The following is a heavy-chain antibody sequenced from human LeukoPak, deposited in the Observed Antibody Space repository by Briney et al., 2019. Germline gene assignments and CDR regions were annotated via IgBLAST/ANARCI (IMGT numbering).Heavy chain of an antibody. D-gene: IGHD4-23*01. Sequence: PGGSLRLSCAASGFTFSNSWMHWVRQGPGKGLVWVSRLNSDGSITNYADSVKGRFTISRDNARNTLYLQMNSLSAEDTAMYYCARSLNGNSDYWGQGTLVTVSS. CDR2: LNSDGSIT. J-gene: IGHJ4*02. CDR3: ARSLNGNSDY. CDR1: GFTFSNSW. V-gene: IGHV3-74*01.